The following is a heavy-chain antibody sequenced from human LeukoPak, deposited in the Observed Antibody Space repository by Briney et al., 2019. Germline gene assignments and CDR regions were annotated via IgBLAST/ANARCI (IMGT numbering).Heavy chain of an antibody. V-gene: IGHV1-69*05. CDR3: ARRYCSSTSCYNVAFDI. J-gene: IGHJ3*02. Sequence: ASVKVSCKASGGTFISYAISWVRQAPGQGLEWMGGIIPIFGTANYAQKFQGRVTITMDESTSTAYMELSSLRSEDTAVYYCARRYCSSTSCYNVAFDIWGQGTMVTVSS. D-gene: IGHD2-2*02. CDR1: GGTFISYA. CDR2: IIPIFGTA.